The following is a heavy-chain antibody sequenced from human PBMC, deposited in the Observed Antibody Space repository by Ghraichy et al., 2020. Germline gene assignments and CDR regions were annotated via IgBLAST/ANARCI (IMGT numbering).Heavy chain of an antibody. J-gene: IGHJ6*03. V-gene: IGHV4-59*01. CDR2: IYYSGST. D-gene: IGHD3-10*01. Sequence: SETLSLTCTVSGGSISSYYWSWIRQPPGKGLEWIGYIYYSGSTNYNPSLKSRVTISVDTSKNQFSLQLSSVTAADTAVYYCAREVQGVGPSYYYYYMDVWGKGTTVTVSS. CDR3: AREVQGVGPSYYYYYMDV. CDR1: GGSISSYY.